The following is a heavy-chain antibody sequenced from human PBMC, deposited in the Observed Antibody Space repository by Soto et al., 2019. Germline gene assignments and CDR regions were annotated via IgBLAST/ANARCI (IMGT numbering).Heavy chain of an antibody. D-gene: IGHD3-22*01. CDR2: IDPSDSYT. V-gene: IGHV5-10-1*01. CDR1: GYSFTSYW. CDR3: AISLTYYYDSSGYRGFDY. Sequence: GESLKISCKGSGYSFTSYWISWVRQMPGKGLEWMGRIDPSDSYTNYSPSFQGHVTISADESISTAYLQWSSLKASDTAMYYCAISLTYYYDSSGYRGFDYWGQGTLVTVSS. J-gene: IGHJ4*02.